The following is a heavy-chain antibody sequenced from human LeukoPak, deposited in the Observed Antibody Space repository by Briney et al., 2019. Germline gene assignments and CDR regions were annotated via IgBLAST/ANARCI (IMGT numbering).Heavy chain of an antibody. CDR2: IYYAGSS. J-gene: IGHJ4*02. Sequence: SETLSLTCIVSGGSISSSTYYWAWIRQPPGKGLEWIADIYYAGSSFYNSSLKSRITTSVDTSQNQFSLKLSSVTAADTAVYYCASMDPGWFPFDYWGQGTLVTVSS. V-gene: IGHV4-39*01. D-gene: IGHD6-19*01. CDR1: GGSISSSTYY. CDR3: ASMDPGWFPFDY.